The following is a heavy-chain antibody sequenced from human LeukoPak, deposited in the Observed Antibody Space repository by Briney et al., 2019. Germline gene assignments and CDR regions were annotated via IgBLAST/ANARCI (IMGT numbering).Heavy chain of an antibody. CDR3: AKDRWYYGSSGYFPFDY. J-gene: IGHJ4*02. D-gene: IGHD3-22*01. CDR1: GFTFSSYA. V-gene: IGHV3-23*01. Sequence: GGSLRPSCAASGFTFSSYAMSWVRQAPGKRLEWVSAISGSGGSTYYADSVKGRFTISRDNSKNTLYLQMNSLRAEDTAVYYCAKDRWYYGSSGYFPFDYWGQGTLVTVSS. CDR2: ISGSGGST.